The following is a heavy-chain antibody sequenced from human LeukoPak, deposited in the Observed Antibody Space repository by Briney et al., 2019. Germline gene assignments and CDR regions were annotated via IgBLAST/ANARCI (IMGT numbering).Heavy chain of an antibody. CDR3: ARDVYGSGKNWFDP. V-gene: IGHV3-48*01. CDR2: ISSSSSTI. J-gene: IGHJ5*02. CDR1: GLTFSSYS. D-gene: IGHD3-10*01. Sequence: GGSLRLSCAASGLTFSSYSMNWVRQAPGKGLEWVSYISSSSSTIYYADSVKGRFTISRDNAKNSLYLQMNSLRAEDTAVYYCARDVYGSGKNWFDPWGQGTLVTASS.